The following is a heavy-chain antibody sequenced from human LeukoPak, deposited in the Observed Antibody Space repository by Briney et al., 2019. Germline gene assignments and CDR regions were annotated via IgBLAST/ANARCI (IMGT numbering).Heavy chain of an antibody. CDR2: INAHSGGT. CDR1: GYTFTDYY. V-gene: IGHV1-2*02. J-gene: IGHJ6*03. CDR3: ARVPRPDFASGTYRHYYYMDV. D-gene: IGHD3-10*01. Sequence: ASVKVSCKASGYTFTDYYLHWVRQAPGQGLEWMGWINAHSGGTNYAQNFLGRVTMTRDTSVSIGYMELSSLRSDDTAVYYCARVPRPDFASGTYRHYYYMDVWGKGTTVTVSS.